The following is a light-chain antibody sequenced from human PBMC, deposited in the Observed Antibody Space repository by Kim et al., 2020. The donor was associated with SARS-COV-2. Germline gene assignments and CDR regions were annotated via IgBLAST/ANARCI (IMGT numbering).Light chain of an antibody. CDR1: KLGDKY. CDR2: KDS. CDR3: QAWDSSTLYV. V-gene: IGLV3-1*01. J-gene: IGLJ1*01. Sequence: SYELTQPPSVSVSPGQTASITCSGDKLGDKYACCYQQKPGQSPVLVIYKDSKRPSGIPERFSGSNSGNTATLTISGTQAMDEADYYCQAWDSSTLYVFGTGTNVTV.